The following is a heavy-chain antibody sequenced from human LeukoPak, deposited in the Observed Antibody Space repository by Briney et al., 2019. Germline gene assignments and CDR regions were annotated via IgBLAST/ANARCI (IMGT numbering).Heavy chain of an antibody. CDR1: GFSFSSFT. Sequence: GGSLRLSCAASGFSFSSFTMNWVRQAPGKGPEWVSSISSSGAYIYYADSVKGRFTISRDNARNSLYLQMNNLRAGDTAIYYCANYCSASTCYGVEGYWGQGTLVTVSS. D-gene: IGHD2-2*01. CDR2: ISSSGAYI. CDR3: ANYCSASTCYGVEGY. J-gene: IGHJ4*02. V-gene: IGHV3-21*01.